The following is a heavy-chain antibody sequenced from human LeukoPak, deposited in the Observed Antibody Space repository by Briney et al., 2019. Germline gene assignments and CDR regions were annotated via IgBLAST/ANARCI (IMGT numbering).Heavy chain of an antibody. CDR3: ARGAINDSSGYFLDH. CDR1: RFTLRSNS. CDR2: IRHDGSEK. J-gene: IGHJ4*02. V-gene: IGHV3-7*01. Sequence: GGPLRLSCVASRFTLRSNSMSWVRQAPGKGLEWVANIRHDGSEKYYVDSVKGRFTISRDNAKNSLFLQMNSLRAEDTAVYYCARGAINDSSGYFLDHWGQGTLVTVSS. D-gene: IGHD3-22*01.